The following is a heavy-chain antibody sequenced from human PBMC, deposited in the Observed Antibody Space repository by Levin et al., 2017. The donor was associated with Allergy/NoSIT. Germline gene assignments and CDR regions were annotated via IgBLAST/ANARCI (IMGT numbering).Heavy chain of an antibody. Sequence: SGPTLVKPTQTLTLTCTFSGFSLSTSGVGVGWIRQPPGKALEWLALIYWDDDKRYSPSLKSRLTITKDTSKNQVVLTMTNMDPVDTATYYCAHKLTYYDDSKRGPYFDYWGQGTLVTVSS. D-gene: IGHD3-22*01. CDR1: GFSLSTSGVG. CDR2: IYWDDDK. CDR3: AHKLTYYDDSKRGPYFDY. V-gene: IGHV2-5*02. J-gene: IGHJ4*02.